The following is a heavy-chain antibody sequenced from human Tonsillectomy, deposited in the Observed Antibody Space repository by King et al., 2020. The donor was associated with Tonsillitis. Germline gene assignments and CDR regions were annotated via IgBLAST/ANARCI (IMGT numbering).Heavy chain of an antibody. Sequence: VQLVESGGGLVKRGGSLRLSCAASGFTFSDFYMTCIRQAPGKGLEWVSYISSSSSHTNYADSVKGRFTISRDNVKNSLYLQMISLRAEDTAVYYCARKNGAYDYDYWGQGTLVTVSS. CDR3: ARKNGAYDYDY. CDR1: GFTFSDFY. CDR2: ISSSSSHT. V-gene: IGHV3-11*05. J-gene: IGHJ4*02. D-gene: IGHD5-12*01.